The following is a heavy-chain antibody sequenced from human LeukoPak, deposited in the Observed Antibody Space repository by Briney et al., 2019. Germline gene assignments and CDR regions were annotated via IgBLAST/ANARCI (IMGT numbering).Heavy chain of an antibody. CDR2: IKQDGSEK. D-gene: IGHD3-10*02. J-gene: IGHJ4*02. V-gene: IGHV3-7*01. Sequence: GGSLRLSCAASGFTFSSYGMHWVRQAPGKGLEWVANIKQDGSEKYYVDSVKGRFTISRDNAKNSLYLQMNSLRAEDTAVYYCARDLVFGELPFDYWGQGTLVTVSS. CDR1: GFTFSSYG. CDR3: ARDLVFGELPFDY.